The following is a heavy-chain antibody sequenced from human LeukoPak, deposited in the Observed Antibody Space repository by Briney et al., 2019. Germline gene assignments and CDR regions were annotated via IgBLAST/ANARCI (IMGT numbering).Heavy chain of an antibody. CDR1: GFTFSSYS. J-gene: IGHJ4*02. CDR3: ASLHWARDTVSFDY. V-gene: IGHV3-48*04. D-gene: IGHD4-17*01. Sequence: GGSLRLSCAASGFTFSSYSMNWVRQPPGKGLEWVSYISRSGSTIYYADSVKGRFTISRDDAKNSLYLQMNSLRAEDTAVYYCASLHWARDTVSFDYWGQGALVTVSS. CDR2: ISRSGSTI.